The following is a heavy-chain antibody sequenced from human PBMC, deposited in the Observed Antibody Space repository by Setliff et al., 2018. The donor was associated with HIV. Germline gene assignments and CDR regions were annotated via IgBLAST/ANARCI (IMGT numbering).Heavy chain of an antibody. V-gene: IGHV3-48*01. CDR2: FSGSGGTE. J-gene: IGHJ4*02. CDR3: ASRFLEWLFF. D-gene: IGHD3-3*01. Sequence: GGSLRLSCAASGFTFSSSGMNWVRQAPGKGLEWISYFSGSGGTEYYADSVKGRFTVSRDNAKSSLFLQINSLRANDTAAYFCASRFLEWLFFWGQGTLVTVS. CDR1: GFTFSSSG.